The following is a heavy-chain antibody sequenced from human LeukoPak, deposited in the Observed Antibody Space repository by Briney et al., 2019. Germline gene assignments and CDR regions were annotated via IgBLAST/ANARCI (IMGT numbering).Heavy chain of an antibody. D-gene: IGHD1-26*01. CDR1: GYSFTTYW. J-gene: IGHJ4*02. V-gene: IGHV5-51*01. CDR2: IYPGDSDT. Sequence: GESLKISCKGSGYSFTTYWIGWVRQMPGKGLECLGVIYPGDSDTRYSPSFQDQVTISADKSISTAYLQWSSLKASDTSMYYCARRRGSYSRWDYWGQGTLVTVSS. CDR3: ARRRGSYSRWDY.